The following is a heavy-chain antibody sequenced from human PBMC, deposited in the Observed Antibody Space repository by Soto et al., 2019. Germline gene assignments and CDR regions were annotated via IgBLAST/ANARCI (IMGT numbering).Heavy chain of an antibody. CDR1: GGSISSSSYY. CDR3: ARHVVSSYCSGGSCYSGNFDY. Sequence: SETLSLTCTVSGGSISSSSYYWGWIRQPPGKGLEWIGSIYYSGSTYYNPSLKSRVTISVDTSKNQFSLKLSSVTAADTAVYYCARHVVSSYCSGGSCYSGNFDYWGQGTLVTAPQ. V-gene: IGHV4-39*01. D-gene: IGHD2-15*01. CDR2: IYYSGST. J-gene: IGHJ4*02.